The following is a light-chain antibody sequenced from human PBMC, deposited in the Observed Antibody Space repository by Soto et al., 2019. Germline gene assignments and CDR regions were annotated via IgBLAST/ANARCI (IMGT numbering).Light chain of an antibody. V-gene: IGLV2-23*02. Sequence: QSALTQPASVSGSPGQSITISCTGTSSDVGSYNLVSWYQQHPGKAPKHMIYEVGKRPSGVSNRFSGSKSGNTASLTISGLQAEDEADYYCCSYAGSSTLVFGGGTKLTVL. J-gene: IGLJ2*01. CDR3: CSYAGSSTLV. CDR1: SSDVGSYNL. CDR2: EVG.